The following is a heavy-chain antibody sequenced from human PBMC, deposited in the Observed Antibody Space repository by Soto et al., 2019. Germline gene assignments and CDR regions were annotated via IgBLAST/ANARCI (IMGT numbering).Heavy chain of an antibody. CDR3: ASPNWAGQDAFDI. D-gene: IGHD1-1*01. V-gene: IGHV1-46*01. CDR2: INPTGDST. Sequence: ASVKVSCKASGYTFSNYYVHWVRQAPGEGLEWMGMINPTGDSTTYAQKFEGRVTMTRDTSTATVYMELSTLRSEDTAVYYCASPNWAGQDAFDIWGQGTMVTVSS. J-gene: IGHJ3*02. CDR1: GYTFSNYY.